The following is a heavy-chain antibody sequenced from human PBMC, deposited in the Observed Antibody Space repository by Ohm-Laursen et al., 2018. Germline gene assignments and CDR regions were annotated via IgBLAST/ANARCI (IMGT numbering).Heavy chain of an antibody. CDR3: ARDHYDYYYGMDV. J-gene: IGHJ6*02. CDR1: GGSISSYY. V-gene: IGHV4-4*07. CDR2: IPTRGST. Sequence: TLSLTCTVSGGSISSYYWSWIRQPAGKGPEWIGRIPTRGSTNYNPSLKSQFTMSVDTSKNQFSLRLSSVTAADTAVYYCARDHYDYYYGMDVWGQGTTVTVSS.